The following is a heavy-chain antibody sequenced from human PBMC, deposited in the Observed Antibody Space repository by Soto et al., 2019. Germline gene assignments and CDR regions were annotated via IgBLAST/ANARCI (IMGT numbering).Heavy chain of an antibody. D-gene: IGHD2-15*01. V-gene: IGHV3-30-3*01. J-gene: IGHJ6*02. Sequence: GGSLRLSCAASGFTFSSYAMHWVRQAPGKGLEWVAVISYDGSNKYYADSVKGRFTISRDNSKNTLYLQMNSLRAEDTAVYYCARPLDSGCSGGSRYSDYYYGMDVWGQGTTVTVSS. CDR2: ISYDGSNK. CDR1: GFTFSSYA. CDR3: ARPLDSGCSGGSRYSDYYYGMDV.